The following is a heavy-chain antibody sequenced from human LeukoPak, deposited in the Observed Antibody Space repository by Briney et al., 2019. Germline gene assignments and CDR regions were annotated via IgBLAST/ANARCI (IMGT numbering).Heavy chain of an antibody. D-gene: IGHD6-19*01. J-gene: IGHJ4*02. Sequence: GRSLRLSCAASGFTFSSYWMHWVRQAPGKGLVWVSRINSDGSSTSYADSVKGRFTISRDNAKNTLYLQMNSLRAEDTAVYYCARDGYSSGWYYFDYWGQGTLLTVSS. V-gene: IGHV3-74*01. CDR3: ARDGYSSGWYYFDY. CDR1: GFTFSSYW. CDR2: INSDGSST.